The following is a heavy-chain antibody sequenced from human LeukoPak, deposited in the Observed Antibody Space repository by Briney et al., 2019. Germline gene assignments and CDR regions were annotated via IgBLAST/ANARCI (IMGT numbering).Heavy chain of an antibody. D-gene: IGHD2-2*01. J-gene: IGHJ6*02. CDR2: INPNSGGT. CDR1: GYTFTFYY. Sequence: ASVKVSCKASGYTFTFYYMHWVRQAPGQGLEWMGWINPNSGGTNYAQKFQGRVTMTRDTSISTAYMELSRLRSDDTAVYYCARDSSTSYYYYGMDVWGQGTTVTVSS. V-gene: IGHV1-2*02. CDR3: ARDSSTSYYYYGMDV.